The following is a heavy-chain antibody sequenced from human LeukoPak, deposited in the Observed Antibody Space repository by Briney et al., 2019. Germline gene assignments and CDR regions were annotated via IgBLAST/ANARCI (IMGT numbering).Heavy chain of an antibody. Sequence: SETLSLTCTVSGGSVSSYYWSWIRQPPGKGLEWIGYIYNSGSTNYNPSLKSRVTISVDTSKNQFSLKLSSVTAADTAVYYCARRPTVTTFFDYWGQGMLVTVSS. CDR2: IYNSGST. J-gene: IGHJ4*02. V-gene: IGHV4-59*02. CDR1: GGSVSSYY. CDR3: ARRPTVTTFFDY. D-gene: IGHD4-17*01.